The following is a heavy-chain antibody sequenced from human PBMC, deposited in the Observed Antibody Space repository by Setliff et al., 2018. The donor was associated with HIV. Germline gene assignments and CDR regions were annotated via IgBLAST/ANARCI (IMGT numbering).Heavy chain of an antibody. D-gene: IGHD5-18*01. CDR1: GYTFSNYA. Sequence: GASVKVSCKASGYTFSNYAIRWLRQAPGQRLEWMGWINAGNGNTKNSQKFQGRLTITRDTSASTTYMELSSLRSEDTAMYHCARRGRFTGGYSYGSDYFEYWGQGTLVTVS. J-gene: IGHJ4*02. CDR3: ARRGRFTGGYSYGSDYFEY. CDR2: INAGNGNT. V-gene: IGHV1-3*01.